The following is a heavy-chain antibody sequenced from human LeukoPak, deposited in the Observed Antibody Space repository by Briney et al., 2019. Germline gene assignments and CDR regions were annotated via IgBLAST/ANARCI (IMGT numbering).Heavy chain of an antibody. J-gene: IGHJ4*02. CDR3: ARGSTSWAFDY. Sequence: TPSETLSLTCTVSGGSISSYYWSWIRKPPGKGLEWIGYIYYSGSTNYNPSLKSRVTISVDTSKNQFSLKLSTVTAADTAVYYCARGSTSWAFDYWGQGTLVTVSS. CDR1: GGSISSYY. D-gene: IGHD5/OR15-5a*01. CDR2: IYYSGST. V-gene: IGHV4-59*01.